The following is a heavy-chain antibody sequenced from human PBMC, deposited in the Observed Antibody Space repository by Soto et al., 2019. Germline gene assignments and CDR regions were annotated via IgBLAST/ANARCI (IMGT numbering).Heavy chain of an antibody. CDR3: AKYQWYIPDVFNA. CDR1: GFDFPFGH. V-gene: IGHV3-23*01. Sequence: EVQLLESGGDFAQPGGSLRLSCAASGFDFPFGHMTWVRQAPGKGLEWVSHINNVGDRTDYAESVKGRFTISRDNSKNTLYLQMNSLRAEDTAVYYCAKYQWYIPDVFNACGRGTMVIVSS. D-gene: IGHD1-1*01. J-gene: IGHJ3*01. CDR2: INNVGDRT.